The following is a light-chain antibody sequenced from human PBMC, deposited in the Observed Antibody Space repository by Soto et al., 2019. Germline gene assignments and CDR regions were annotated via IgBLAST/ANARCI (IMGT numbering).Light chain of an antibody. V-gene: IGKV1-27*01. J-gene: IGKJ4*01. CDR2: AAS. CDR3: QKYNSAPLT. CDR1: HAISNY. Sequence: DIQMTQSPPSLSASVGDRVTITCRASHAISNYLAWYQQKPGTVPRLLIYAASTLRSGVPSRFSGSGSGTDFTLTISSLQPEDVATYYCQKYNSAPLTFGGGTRVEIK.